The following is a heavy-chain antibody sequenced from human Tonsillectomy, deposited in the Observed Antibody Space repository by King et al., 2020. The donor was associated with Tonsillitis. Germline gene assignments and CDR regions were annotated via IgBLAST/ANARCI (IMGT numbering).Heavy chain of an antibody. V-gene: IGHV1-2*04. CDR1: GYTFTGYY. CDR3: ARGPPHTIFGVVITRGHDFDI. J-gene: IGHJ3*02. CDR2: INPNSGGT. D-gene: IGHD3-3*01. Sequence: QLVQSGAEVKKPGASVKVSCKASGYTFTGYYMHWVRQAPGQGLEWMGWINPNSGGTNYAQKFQGWVTMTRDTSISTAYMELSRLRSDDTAVYYCARGPPHTIFGVVITRGHDFDIWGQGKMVTVSS.